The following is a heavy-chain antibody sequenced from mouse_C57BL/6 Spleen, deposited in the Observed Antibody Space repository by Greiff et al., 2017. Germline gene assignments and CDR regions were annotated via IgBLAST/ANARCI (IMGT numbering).Heavy chain of an antibody. V-gene: IGHV5-4*01. Sequence: VKVVESGGGLVKPGGSLKLSCAASGFTFSSYAMSWVRQTPEKRLEWVATISDGGSYTYYPDNVKGRFTISRDNAKNNLYLQMSHLKSEDTAVYYCARDMDWYFDVWGTGTTVTVSS. CDR2: ISDGGSYT. CDR1: GFTFSSYA. CDR3: ARDMDWYFDV. D-gene: IGHD1-1*02. J-gene: IGHJ1*03.